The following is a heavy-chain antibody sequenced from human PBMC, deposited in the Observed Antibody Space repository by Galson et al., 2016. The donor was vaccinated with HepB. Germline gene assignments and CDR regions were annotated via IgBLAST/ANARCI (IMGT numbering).Heavy chain of an antibody. CDR2: ISSKGGTI. V-gene: IGHV3-64D*06. Sequence: SLRLSCAASGFSLTTNAMHWVRQAPGKGLEYVSAISSKGGTIYYADSVKGRFTISRDTSKKTVYLQMSSLRAEDTAVYYCVKGSQLLFEAFDYWGQGTLVTVSS. CDR1: GFSLTTNA. CDR3: VKGSQLLFEAFDY. J-gene: IGHJ4*02. D-gene: IGHD2-21*01.